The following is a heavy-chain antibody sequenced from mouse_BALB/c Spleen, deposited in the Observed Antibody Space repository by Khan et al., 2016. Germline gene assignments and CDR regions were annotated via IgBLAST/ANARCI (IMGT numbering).Heavy chain of an antibody. V-gene: IGHV4-1*02. Sequence: EVKLLESGGGLVQPGGSVKLSCAASGFDFSRYWMSWVRQAPGKGLEWIGEINPDSSTINYTPSLKDKFIISRDNANNTPYLQMSKVRSEDTAVYYCASTFWYFDVWGAWTTVTVSS. CDR2: INPDSSTI. CDR3: ASTFWYFDV. CDR1: GFDFSRYW. J-gene: IGHJ1*01.